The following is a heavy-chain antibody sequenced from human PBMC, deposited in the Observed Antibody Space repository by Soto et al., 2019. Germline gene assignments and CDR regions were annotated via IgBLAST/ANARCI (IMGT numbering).Heavy chain of an antibody. Sequence: EVQLLESGGGLVQPGGSLRVSCTASGFTFSNYGMSWVRQAPGKGLEWVSSISGSGGGIYYADSVRGRFTISRDNSKNTLYLQMNDLRVEHTAVYYCAKNPSLIVVEWFDPWGQGTLVTVSS. J-gene: IGHJ5*02. CDR3: AKNPSLIVVEWFDP. V-gene: IGHV3-23*01. D-gene: IGHD2-15*01. CDR2: ISGSGGGI. CDR1: GFTFSNYG.